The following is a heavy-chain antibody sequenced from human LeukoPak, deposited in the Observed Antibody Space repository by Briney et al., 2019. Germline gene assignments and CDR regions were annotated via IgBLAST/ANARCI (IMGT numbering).Heavy chain of an antibody. D-gene: IGHD2-2*01. J-gene: IGHJ6*02. CDR1: GFTFRSYA. CDR2: ITASGSST. CDR3: ARGPQRGAAANYYGMDV. Sequence: PGGSLRLSCAASGFTFRSYAMNWVRQAPGKGLEWVSGITASGSSTYYADSVKGRFTISRDNAKSTLYLQMNSLRSEDTAVYYCARGPQRGAAANYYGMDVWGQGTTVTVSS. V-gene: IGHV3-23*01.